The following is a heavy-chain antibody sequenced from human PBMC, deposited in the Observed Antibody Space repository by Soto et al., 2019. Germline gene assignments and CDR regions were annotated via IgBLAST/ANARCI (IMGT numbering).Heavy chain of an antibody. D-gene: IGHD2-21*02. J-gene: IGHJ6*02. CDR3: ASLGVGDWANYYYYYGMDV. Sequence: GGSLRLSCAATGFTFSVYAMAWVRQAPGKGLEWVSAVTANGGSTYSADSVKGRFTISGDNSKNTLFLQMNSLRAEDTAVYYCASLGVGDWANYYYYYGMDVWGQGTTVTVSS. CDR1: GFTFSVYA. CDR2: VTANGGST. V-gene: IGHV3-23*01.